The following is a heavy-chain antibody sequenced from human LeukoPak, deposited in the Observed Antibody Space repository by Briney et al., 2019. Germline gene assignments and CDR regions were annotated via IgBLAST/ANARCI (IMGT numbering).Heavy chain of an antibody. CDR2: IYYSGST. CDR1: GGSISSYY. D-gene: IGHD6-19*01. Sequence: SETLSLTCTVSGGSISSYYWSWIRQPPGKGLEWIGYIYYSGSTNYNPSLKSRVTISVDTSKNQFSLKLSSVTAADTAVYYCARDGPGAMAGSIPSYMDVWGKGTTVTVSS. J-gene: IGHJ6*03. CDR3: ARDGPGAMAGSIPSYMDV. V-gene: IGHV4-59*01.